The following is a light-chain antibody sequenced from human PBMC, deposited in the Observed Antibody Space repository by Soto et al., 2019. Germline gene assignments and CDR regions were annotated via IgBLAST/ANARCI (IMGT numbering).Light chain of an antibody. J-gene: IGKJ1*01. Sequence: GDRVSITCRASQSIGRWLAWYQQKSGKAPKLLIYDASGLESGDPSRFSGSGSGTEFTLTISSLQPDDVATYYCQQYNSYFQTFGQGTKVEIK. CDR3: QQYNSYFQT. CDR1: QSIGRW. CDR2: DAS. V-gene: IGKV1-5*01.